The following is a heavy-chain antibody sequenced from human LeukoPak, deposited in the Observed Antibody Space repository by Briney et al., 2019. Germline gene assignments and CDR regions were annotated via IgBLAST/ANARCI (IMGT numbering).Heavy chain of an antibody. V-gene: IGHV3-21*01. Sequence: GGSLRLSCAASGFTFSSYSMNWVRQAPGKGLEWVSSISSSSSYIYYADSVKGRFTISRDNAKNSLYLQMNSLRAEDTAVYYCARDRCSSTSCQGTFDYWGQGTLVTVSS. J-gene: IGHJ4*02. CDR2: ISSSSSYI. CDR3: ARDRCSSTSCQGTFDY. CDR1: GFTFSSYS. D-gene: IGHD2-2*01.